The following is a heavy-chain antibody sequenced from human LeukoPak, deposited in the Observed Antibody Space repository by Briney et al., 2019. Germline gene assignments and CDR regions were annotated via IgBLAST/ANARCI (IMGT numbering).Heavy chain of an antibody. D-gene: IGHD2-21*02. Sequence: GGSLRLSCAASGFTFSSYSMNWVRQAPGKGLEWVSSISSSSSYIYYADSVKGRFTISRDNAKNSLCLQMNSLRAEDTAVYYCARDRAYDCGGDCYHDYWGQGTLVTVSS. V-gene: IGHV3-21*01. CDR3: ARDRAYDCGGDCYHDY. J-gene: IGHJ4*02. CDR2: ISSSSSYI. CDR1: GFTFSSYS.